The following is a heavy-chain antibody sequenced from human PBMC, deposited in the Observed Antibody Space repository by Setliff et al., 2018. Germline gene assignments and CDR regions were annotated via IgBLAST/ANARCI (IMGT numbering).Heavy chain of an antibody. CDR1: GGIFSTYS. Sequence: SVKVSCKASGGIFSTYSFSWVRQAPGQGLEWMGGIIPMFGTTNYAQSSQCRLTITADESTSTAYMELRSLRSDDTAVYYCARVELRRAAAGFNYFDPWGQGTPVTISS. J-gene: IGHJ5*02. D-gene: IGHD6-13*01. V-gene: IGHV1-69*13. CDR3: ARVELRRAAAGFNYFDP. CDR2: IIPMFGTT.